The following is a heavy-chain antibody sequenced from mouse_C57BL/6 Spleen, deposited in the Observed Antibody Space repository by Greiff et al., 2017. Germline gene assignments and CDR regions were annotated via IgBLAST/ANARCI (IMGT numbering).Heavy chain of an antibody. CDR2: IDPSDSST. CDR1: GYTFTSYW. D-gene: IGHD1-1*01. CDR3: ARGGSSYYYAMDY. Sequence: QVQLQQPGAELVMPWASVTLSCTASGYTFTSYWMHWVQQRPGPGLEWIGVIDPSDSSTNYNQKFNGKSTVTVDKASSTAYMQLSSLTSEDAAVDYWARGGSSYYYAMDYWGQGTSGTVSS. V-gene: IGHV1-69*01. J-gene: IGHJ4*01.